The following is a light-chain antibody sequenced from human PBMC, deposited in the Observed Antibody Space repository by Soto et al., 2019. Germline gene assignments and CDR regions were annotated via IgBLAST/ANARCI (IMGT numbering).Light chain of an antibody. CDR1: SSDVGGYHY. J-gene: IGLJ1*01. Sequence: QSALTQPASVSGSPGQSITISCTGTSSDVGGYHYVSWYQQHPGKAPKLMIYDVTNRPSGVSNRFSGSKSSNTASLTISGLQDEDEADYYCSSYTSSSSYVFGTGTKLTAL. CDR2: DVT. V-gene: IGLV2-14*01. CDR3: SSYTSSSSYV.